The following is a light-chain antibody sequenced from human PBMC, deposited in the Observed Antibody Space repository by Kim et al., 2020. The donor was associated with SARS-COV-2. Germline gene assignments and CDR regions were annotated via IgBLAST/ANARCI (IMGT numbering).Light chain of an antibody. V-gene: IGLV3-19*01. CDR3: NSRDSNDNVV. Sequence: SSELTQDPAVSVALGQTVRITCQGDSLRSYYATWYQKKPGQAPIVVIYGKNNRPSGTPDRFSGSSSGNTASLTITGTQAGDEADYDCNSRDSNDNVVFGG. J-gene: IGLJ2*01. CDR1: SLRSYY. CDR2: GKN.